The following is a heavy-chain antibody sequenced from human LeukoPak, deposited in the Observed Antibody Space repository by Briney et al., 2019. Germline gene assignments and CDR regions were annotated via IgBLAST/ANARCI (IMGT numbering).Heavy chain of an antibody. CDR2: ISYDGSKK. CDR1: GFTLSTYG. D-gene: IGHD3-9*01. Sequence: GGSLRLSCAASGFTLSTYGMHWVRQAPGKGLEWVAVISYDGSKKNYADSVRGRFTIFRDNSKNTLYLAINNVRPEDTAVYYCARGALRYSDYWGQGTLVTVSS. V-gene: IGHV3-30*03. J-gene: IGHJ4*02. CDR3: ARGALRYSDY.